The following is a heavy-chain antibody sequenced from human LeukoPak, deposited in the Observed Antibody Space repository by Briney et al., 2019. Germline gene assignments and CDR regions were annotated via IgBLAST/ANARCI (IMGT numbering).Heavy chain of an antibody. V-gene: IGHV3-30*18. Sequence: GGSLRLSCAASGFTFSSYGMHWVRQAPGKGLEWVAVISYDGSNKYYADSVKGRFTISRDNSKNTLYLQMNSLRAEDTAVYYCAKVGFGSGSNYGMDVWGQGTTDTVSS. CDR2: ISYDGSNK. D-gene: IGHD3-10*01. CDR3: AKVGFGSGSNYGMDV. J-gene: IGHJ6*02. CDR1: GFTFSSYG.